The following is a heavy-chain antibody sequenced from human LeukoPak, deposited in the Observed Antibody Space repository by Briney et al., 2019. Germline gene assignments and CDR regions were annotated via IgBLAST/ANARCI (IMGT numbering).Heavy chain of an antibody. CDR2: INSDGSIT. CDR3: ARVLRGDWFDP. Sequence: GGSLRLSCVASGFTFSSYWMHWVRQTPGKGLVWVSRINSDGSITTYADSVKGRFTISRNNAKTTLYLQMNSLRVEDTALYYCARVLRGDWFDPWGQGTLVTVSS. D-gene: IGHD3-10*01. J-gene: IGHJ5*02. CDR1: GFTFSSYW. V-gene: IGHV3-74*01.